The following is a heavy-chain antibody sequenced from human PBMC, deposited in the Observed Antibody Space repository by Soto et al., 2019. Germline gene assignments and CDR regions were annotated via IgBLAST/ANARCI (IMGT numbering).Heavy chain of an antibody. CDR3: ARDKWVGVAGTFDY. J-gene: IGHJ4*02. CDR1: GYIFTNLG. Sequence: ASVKVSCETSGYIFTNLGVRWVRQAPGQGLEWVGWVSGYNGDTNYAQKFQGRVTMTTDTSADTAYMELRTLSHDDTAVYYCARDKWVGVAGTFDYWGQGTLVTVSS. CDR2: VSGYNGDT. V-gene: IGHV1-18*01. D-gene: IGHD6-19*01.